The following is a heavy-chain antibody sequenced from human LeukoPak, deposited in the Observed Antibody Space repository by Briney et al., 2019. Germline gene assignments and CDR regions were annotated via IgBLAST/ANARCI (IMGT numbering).Heavy chain of an antibody. CDR3: ARHTITMVRGVITNAFDI. Sequence: SETLSLTCTVSGGSISSSSYYWGWLRQPPGKGLEWIGSIYYSGSTYYNPSLKSRVTISVDTSKNQFSLKLSSVTAADTAVYYCARHTITMVRGVITNAFDIWGQGTMVTVSS. J-gene: IGHJ3*02. CDR1: GGSISSSSYY. D-gene: IGHD3-10*01. CDR2: IYYSGST. V-gene: IGHV4-39*01.